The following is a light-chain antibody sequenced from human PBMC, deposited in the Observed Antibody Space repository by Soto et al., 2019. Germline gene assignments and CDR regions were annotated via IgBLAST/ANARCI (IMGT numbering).Light chain of an antibody. CDR1: SNDVGAYNH. CDR3: SSYATTNTYV. J-gene: IGLJ1*01. Sequence: QSALTQPPSASGSPGQSVTISCTGTSNDVGAYNHVSWYQQHPGKAPKLIIYEVALRPSGVSDRFSGSKSGNTASLTVSGLQGEDEADYYCSSYATTNTYVFGTGTQLTVL. V-gene: IGLV2-8*01. CDR2: EVA.